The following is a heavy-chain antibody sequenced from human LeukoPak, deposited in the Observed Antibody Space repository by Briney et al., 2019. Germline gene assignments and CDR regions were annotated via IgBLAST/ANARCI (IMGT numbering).Heavy chain of an antibody. V-gene: IGHV3-23*01. D-gene: IGHD2-8*01. CDR3: AKSPTGYCTHGVCPFDY. CDR1: GFTFSSYA. J-gene: IGHJ4*02. Sequence: PGGSLRLSCAASGFTFSSYAMSWVRQAPGKGLEWVSAISGSGGSTYYADSVKGRFTISRDNSKNTLYLQMNSLRAEDTAVYYCAKSPTGYCTHGVCPFDYWGQGTLVTVSS. CDR2: ISGSGGST.